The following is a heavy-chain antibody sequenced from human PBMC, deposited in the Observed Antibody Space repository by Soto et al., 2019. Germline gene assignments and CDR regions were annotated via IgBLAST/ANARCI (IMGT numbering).Heavy chain of an antibody. D-gene: IGHD6-19*01. V-gene: IGHV2-5*02. CDR1: GFSLSTSGVG. CDR2: IYWDDHK. Sequence: QITLKEAGPTLVKPTQTHTLTCTFSGFSLSTSGVGLGWIRQPPGKALEWLALIYWDDHKRYSPSLKSSLTITKDTSKNQVVLTRTNMDPVDTAAYYCAHIGWLVERYLEYWGQGTLVTVSS. J-gene: IGHJ4*02. CDR3: AHIGWLVERYLEY.